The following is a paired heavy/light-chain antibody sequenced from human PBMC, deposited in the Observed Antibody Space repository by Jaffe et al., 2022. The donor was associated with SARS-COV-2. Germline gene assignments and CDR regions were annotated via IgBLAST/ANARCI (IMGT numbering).Heavy chain of an antibody. D-gene: IGHD3-22*01. CDR1: GASISSGSFY. CDR2: IYTSGST. J-gene: IGHJ4*02. V-gene: IGHV4-61*02. CDR3: ARENYFDGNGPY. Sequence: QVQLQESGPGLVKPSQTLSLTCTVSGASISSGSFYWSWIRQPAGKGLEWIGRIYTSGSTNYNPSLKSRVTISMDTSRNQFSLKLSSVTAADTAVYYCARENYFDGNGPYWGQGTLVTVSS.
Light chain of an antibody. V-gene: IGKV1-27*01. J-gene: IGKJ1*01. CDR1: QGISNY. Sequence: DFQMTQSPSSLSTSVGDRVTIGCRASQGISNYLAWYQQKPGKVPNLLIYSASTLQSGVPARFSGSGSGTNFTLTISSLQPEDVATYYCQRYDSAPWTFGQGTKVQIK. CDR2: SAS. CDR3: QRYDSAPWT.